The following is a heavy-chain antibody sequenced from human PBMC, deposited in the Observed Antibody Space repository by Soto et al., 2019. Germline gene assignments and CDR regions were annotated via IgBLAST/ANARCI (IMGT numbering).Heavy chain of an antibody. J-gene: IGHJ6*02. CDR1: GGSFSNYY. CDR2: INHSGST. Sequence: SETLSLTCAVYGGSFSNYYWSWIRQPPGKGLEWIGEINHSGSTNYNPLKSRVTISIDTSKNQFSLKLTSVTAADTAVYYCAGGGPTITSADYYYYGMDVWGQGTTVTVSS. D-gene: IGHD1-20*01. CDR3: AGGGPTITSADYYYYGMDV. V-gene: IGHV4-34*01.